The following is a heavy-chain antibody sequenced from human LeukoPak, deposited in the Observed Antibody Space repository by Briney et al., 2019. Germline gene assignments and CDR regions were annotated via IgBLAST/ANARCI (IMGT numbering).Heavy chain of an antibody. V-gene: IGHV4-39*01. D-gene: IGHD6-13*01. CDR3: ARYDAAWFDY. CDR1: GGSISSSSYY. CDR2: IYYSGST. Sequence: SETLSLTCTVSGGSISSSSYYWGWIRQPPGKGLEWIGSIYYSGSTYYNPSLKSRVTISVDTSKTQFSLKLSSVTAADTAVYYCARYDAAWFDYWGQGTLVTVSS. J-gene: IGHJ4*02.